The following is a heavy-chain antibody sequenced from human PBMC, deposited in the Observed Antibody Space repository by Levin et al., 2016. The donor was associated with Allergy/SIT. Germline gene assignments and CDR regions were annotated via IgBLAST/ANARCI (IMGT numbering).Heavy chain of an antibody. V-gene: IGHV3-33*01. Sequence: GESLKISCVVSGFSLTSYGIHWVRQAPGKGLEWVAILWFDGNNKWYADSVKGRFTISRDNSQNTVFLQMNSLRDEDTAVYYCVRGAPEQQPRGGFDVWGQGTTVTVSS. CDR1: GFSLTSYG. D-gene: IGHD6-13*01. CDR2: LWFDGNNK. CDR3: VRGAPEQQPRGGFDV. J-gene: IGHJ6*02.